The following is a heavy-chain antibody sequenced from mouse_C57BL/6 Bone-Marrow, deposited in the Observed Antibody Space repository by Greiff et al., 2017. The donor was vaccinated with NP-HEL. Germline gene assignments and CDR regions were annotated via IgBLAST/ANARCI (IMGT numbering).Heavy chain of an antibody. CDR2: VYPYNGGT. J-gene: IGHJ1*03. V-gene: IGHV1-36*01. Sequence: VQLKESGPVLVKPGPSVKISCKASGFTFTDYYMPWVKRSHGKSLEWIGLVYPYNGGTSYNQKFKGKATLTVDTSSSTAYIELNSLTSEDSAVYYCARPYYYGSSYYFDVWGTGTTVTVSS. D-gene: IGHD1-1*01. CDR1: GFTFTDYY. CDR3: ARPYYYGSSYYFDV.